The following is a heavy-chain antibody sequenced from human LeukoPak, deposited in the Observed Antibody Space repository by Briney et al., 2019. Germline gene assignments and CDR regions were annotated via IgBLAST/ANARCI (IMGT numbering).Heavy chain of an antibody. CDR3: ARGTLTYYYDTSGYLELDY. V-gene: IGHV3-74*01. D-gene: IGHD3-22*01. Sequence: GGSLRLSCAASGFTFSSYAMTWVRQAPGKGLVWVSRINSDGSYASYAESVKGRFTISRDNAKNTVYLQMNSLRAEDTAVYYCARGTLTYYYDTSGYLELDYWGQGTLVTVSS. J-gene: IGHJ4*02. CDR2: INSDGSYA. CDR1: GFTFSSYA.